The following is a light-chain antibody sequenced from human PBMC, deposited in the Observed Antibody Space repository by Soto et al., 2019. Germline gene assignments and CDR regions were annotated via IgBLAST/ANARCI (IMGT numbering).Light chain of an antibody. CDR2: DAS. CDR3: QQYNSWGT. CDR1: QPLGRW. J-gene: IGKJ4*01. V-gene: IGKV1-5*01. Sequence: DIQMTQSPSSLSASVGDRVSITCRASQPLGRWLAWYQQKPGKAPNLLIHDASTLESGVPSRFSGSGSGTEFTISISSLQPNDFATYYCQQYNSWGTFGGGTKVEIK.